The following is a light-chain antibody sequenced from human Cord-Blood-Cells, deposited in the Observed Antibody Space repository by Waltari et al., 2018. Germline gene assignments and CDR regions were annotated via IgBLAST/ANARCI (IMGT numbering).Light chain of an antibody. V-gene: IGKV4-1*01. Sequence: DIVMTQSPDSLAVSLGERATINCKSSQSVLYSSNNKNYLTWYQQKPGQTPKLLIYWASTREAGVPDRFSGSGSGTEFTLTISSLQAEDVAVYYCQQYYSTPPTFGQGTKLEIK. CDR1: QSVLYSSNNKNY. CDR2: WAS. CDR3: QQYYSTPPT. J-gene: IGKJ2*01.